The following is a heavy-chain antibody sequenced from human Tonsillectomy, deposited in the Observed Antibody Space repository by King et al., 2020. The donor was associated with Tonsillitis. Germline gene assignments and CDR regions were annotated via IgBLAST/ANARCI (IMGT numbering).Heavy chain of an antibody. CDR3: ARDQTVAGTGYSDY. D-gene: IGHD6-19*01. CDR1: GCTFSSYG. J-gene: IGHJ4*02. V-gene: IGHV3-33*01. Sequence: QLVESGGGVVQPGRSLRLSCAASGCTFSSYGMHGVRQAPGKGLEWVAVIWDDGSNKYYADSVKGRFTISRDNSKNTRYLQMNSLRAEDTAVYYCARDQTVAGTGYSDYWGQGTLVTVSS. CDR2: IWDDGSNK.